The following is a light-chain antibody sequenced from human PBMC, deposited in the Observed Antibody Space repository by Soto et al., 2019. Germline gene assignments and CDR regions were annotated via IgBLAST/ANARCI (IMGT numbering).Light chain of an antibody. V-gene: IGLV2-14*01. CDR3: SSYTSSSTVV. Sequence: QSVLTQPASVSGSPGQSITISCTGTSSDVGGYNYVCWYKQHPGKAPQLMIYEVTNRPSGVSNRFSGSKSGNTASLTISGLQAEDETDYYCSSYTSSSTVVFGGGTKVTVL. CDR1: SSDVGGYNY. CDR2: EVT. J-gene: IGLJ2*01.